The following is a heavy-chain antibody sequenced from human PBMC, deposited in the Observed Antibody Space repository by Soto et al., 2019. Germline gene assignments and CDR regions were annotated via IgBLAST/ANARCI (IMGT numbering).Heavy chain of an antibody. Sequence: SVKVSCKASGGTFSSYAISWVRQAPGQGLEWMGGIIPIFGTANYAQKFQGRVTITADESTSTAYMELSSLRSEDTAAYYCARGRSARRSYSSGWSFYYGMDVWGQGTTVTVSS. CDR1: GGTFSSYA. V-gene: IGHV1-69*13. CDR3: ARGRSARRSYSSGWSFYYGMDV. D-gene: IGHD6-19*01. CDR2: IIPIFGTA. J-gene: IGHJ6*02.